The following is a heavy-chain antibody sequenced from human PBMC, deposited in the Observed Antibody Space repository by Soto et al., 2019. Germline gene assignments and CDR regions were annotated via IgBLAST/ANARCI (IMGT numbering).Heavy chain of an antibody. Sequence: ASVKVSCKASGYTFTSYAMHWVLQAPGQRLEWMGWINAGNGNTKYSQKFQGRVTITRDTSASTAYMELSSLRSEDTAVYYCARSARITIFGVVISTVANWFDPWGQGTLVTVSS. CDR2: INAGNGNT. CDR3: ARSARITIFGVVISTVANWFDP. D-gene: IGHD3-3*01. V-gene: IGHV1-3*01. J-gene: IGHJ5*02. CDR1: GYTFTSYA.